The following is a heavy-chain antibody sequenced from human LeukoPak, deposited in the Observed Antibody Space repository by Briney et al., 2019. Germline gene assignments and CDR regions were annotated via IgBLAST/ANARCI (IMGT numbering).Heavy chain of an antibody. Sequence: GGSLRLSCAASGFTFSSYAMSWVHQAPGKGLVWVSRITSDGKNTVYADSVKGRFTISRDNARNTVYLQMTSLRAEDSAVYFCAKDWLYRLEMWGQGALVTVSS. J-gene: IGHJ4*02. CDR3: AKDWLYRLEM. D-gene: IGHD4-4*01. CDR2: ITSDGKNT. V-gene: IGHV3-74*01. CDR1: GFTFSSYA.